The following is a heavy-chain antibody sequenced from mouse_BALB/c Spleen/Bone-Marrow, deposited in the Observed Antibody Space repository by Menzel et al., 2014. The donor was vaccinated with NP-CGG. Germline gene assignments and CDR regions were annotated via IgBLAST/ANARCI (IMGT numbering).Heavy chain of an antibody. V-gene: IGHV1S56*01. CDR2: IYPGNVNT. CDR3: ARGWYYSSRRFYYAVDY. CDR1: GYTFTSYY. D-gene: IGHD1-1*01. Sequence: VQLQQSGPELVKPGASVRISCKASGYTFTSYYLHWVKQRPGQGLEWIGWIYPGNVNTNYNEKFKDKATLTADKSSSTAYMQLSSLTSEDTAVYICARGWYYSSRRFYYAVDYWSQGTSVHVST. J-gene: IGHJ4*01.